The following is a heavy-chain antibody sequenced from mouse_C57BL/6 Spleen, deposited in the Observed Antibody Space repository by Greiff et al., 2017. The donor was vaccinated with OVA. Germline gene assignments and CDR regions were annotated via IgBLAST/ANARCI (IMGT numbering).Heavy chain of an antibody. J-gene: IGHJ3*01. CDR2: IDPNRGCT. V-gene: IGHV1-62-3*01. CDR1: GYTFTSYW. Sequence: QVQLQQPGAELVKPGASVKLSSQASGYTFTSYWMHWVQQRPGRGLEWIGRIDPNRGCTKYNEKFKSKATLTVDKPSSTDYMQRSSLTSEDSAVDYCARETTVVATRAYWGQGTLVTVSA. CDR3: ARETTVVATRAY. D-gene: IGHD1-1*01.